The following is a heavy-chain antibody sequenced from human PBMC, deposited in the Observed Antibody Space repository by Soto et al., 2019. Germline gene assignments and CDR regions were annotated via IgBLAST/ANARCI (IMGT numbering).Heavy chain of an antibody. Sequence: PSGALFPPRTVSCGFLIRFNLGWVPQPPGRGLEWIGFIYYAGSTKYNPSLNSRVTISVDTSKNQFSLTVTSVTAADTAVYYCARRIVATETFDYWGQGTLVTVSS. J-gene: IGHJ4*02. CDR1: CGFLIRFN. CDR2: IYYAGST. V-gene: IGHV4-59*08. D-gene: IGHD5-12*01. CDR3: ARRIVATETFDY.